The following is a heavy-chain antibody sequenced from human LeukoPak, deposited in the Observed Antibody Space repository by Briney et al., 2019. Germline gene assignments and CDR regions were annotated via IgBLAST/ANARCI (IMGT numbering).Heavy chain of an antibody. D-gene: IGHD4-17*01. CDR2: IKCDSGGT. CDR1: GYTFTAYY. CDR3: ATGQTTPVLVDTLHF. V-gene: IGHV1-2*02. J-gene: IGHJ4*02. Sequence: ASVKVSCKASGYTFTAYYMHWVRQAPGQGLEWMGWIKCDSGGTEYSRNYRGRVTMTRDTSISTAYMELTRLTSDDTAVYYCATGQTTPVLVDTLHFWGQGTLVTVSS.